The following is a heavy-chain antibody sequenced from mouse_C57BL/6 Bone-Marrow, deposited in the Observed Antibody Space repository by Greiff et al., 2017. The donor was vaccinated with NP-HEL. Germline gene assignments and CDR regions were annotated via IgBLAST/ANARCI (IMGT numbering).Heavy chain of an antibody. Sequence: EVMLVESGGDLVKPGGSLKLSCAASGFTFSSYGMSWVRQTPDKRLEWVATISSGGSYTYYPDSVKGRFTISRDNAKNTLYLQMSSLKSEDTAMYYCARPPGFFAYWGQGTLVTVSA. V-gene: IGHV5-6*02. CDR1: GFTFSSYG. J-gene: IGHJ3*01. CDR2: ISSGGSYT. CDR3: ARPPGFFAY.